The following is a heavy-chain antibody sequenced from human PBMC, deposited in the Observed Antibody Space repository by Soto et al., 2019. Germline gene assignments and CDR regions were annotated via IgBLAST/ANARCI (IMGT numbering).Heavy chain of an antibody. CDR1: GFTFSSYA. D-gene: IGHD4-17*01. CDR2: ISGSGGST. Sequence: EVQLLESGGGLVQPGGSLRLSCAASGFTFSSYAMSWVRQAPGKGLEWVSAISGSGGSTYYADSVKGRFTISRDNSKNPLYLQMNSLRAEDTAVYYCARDHLDYGGPYDAFDIWGQGTMVTVSS. CDR3: ARDHLDYGGPYDAFDI. V-gene: IGHV3-23*01. J-gene: IGHJ3*02.